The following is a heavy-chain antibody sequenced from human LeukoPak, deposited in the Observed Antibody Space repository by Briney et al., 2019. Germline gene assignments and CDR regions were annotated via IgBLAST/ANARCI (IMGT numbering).Heavy chain of an antibody. V-gene: IGHV3-30*18. CDR2: ISYHGSNE. Sequence: GGSLRLSCAASGFTFSNYGMHWVRQAPGKGLQGVAVISYHGSNEYYADSVKGRFTISRDNSKNTLYLQMNSLRPEDTAVYSCAKGIEMATIMSAFDFWGQGTLVTVSS. CDR1: GFTFSNYG. D-gene: IGHD5-24*01. J-gene: IGHJ4*02. CDR3: AKGIEMATIMSAFDF.